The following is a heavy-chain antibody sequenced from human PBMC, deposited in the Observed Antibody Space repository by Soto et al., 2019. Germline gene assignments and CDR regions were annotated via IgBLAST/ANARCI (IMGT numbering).Heavy chain of an antibody. D-gene: IGHD1-26*01. J-gene: IGHJ4*02. CDR3: VRTWSYEVGFDY. V-gene: IGHV3-7*01. CDR1: GVTFSSYW. CDR2: IKPDGSEK. Sequence: EVQLVESGGGLVQPGGSLRLSCAASGVTFSSYWMSWVRQAPGKGLEWVANIKPDGSEKYYVDSVKGRFTISRDNARNSVYVQMDRLSAEDTAVYYCVRTWSYEVGFDYWGQRTLVTVS.